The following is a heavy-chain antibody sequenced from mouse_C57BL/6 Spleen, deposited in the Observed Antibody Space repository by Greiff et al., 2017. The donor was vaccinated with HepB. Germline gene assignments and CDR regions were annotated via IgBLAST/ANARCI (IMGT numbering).Heavy chain of an antibody. CDR3: ASLPWFAY. J-gene: IGHJ3*01. V-gene: IGHV5-9*01. CDR2: ISGGGGNT. CDR1: GFTFSSYT. D-gene: IGHD5-5*01. Sequence: EVQGVESGGGLVKPGGSLKLSCAASGFTFSSYTMSWVRQTPEKRLEWVATISGGGGNTYYPDSVKGRFTISRDNAKNTLYLQMSSLRSEDTALYYCASLPWFAYWGQGTLVTVSA.